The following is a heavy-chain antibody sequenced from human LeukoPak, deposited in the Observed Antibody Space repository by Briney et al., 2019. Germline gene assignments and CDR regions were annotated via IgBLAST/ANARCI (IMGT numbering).Heavy chain of an antibody. V-gene: IGHV3-7*03. CDR3: ARDPYYYDSSGYSP. CDR2: IKQDGSEK. CDR1: GFTFSSYW. Sequence: GGSLRLSCAASGFTFSSYWMSWVRQAPGMGLEWVAHIKQDGSEKYYVDSVKGRFTISRDNAKNSLYLQMNSLRAEDTAVYYCARDPYYYDSSGYSPWGQGTLVTVSS. J-gene: IGHJ4*02. D-gene: IGHD3-22*01.